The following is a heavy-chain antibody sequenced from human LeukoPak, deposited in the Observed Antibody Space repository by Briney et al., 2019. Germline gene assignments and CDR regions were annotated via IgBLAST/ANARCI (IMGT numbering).Heavy chain of an antibody. Sequence: ASVKVSCKASGYTFSSHDINWVRQATGQGLEWMGWMNPNSDNVGYAQKFQDRVTITRNTSISTAYMELSSLRSEDTAVYYCARRGGVVPAAIGYYFDYWGQGTLVTVSS. D-gene: IGHD2-2*02. V-gene: IGHV1-8*03. CDR1: GYTFSSHD. CDR3: ARRGGVVPAAIGYYFDY. CDR2: MNPNSDNV. J-gene: IGHJ4*02.